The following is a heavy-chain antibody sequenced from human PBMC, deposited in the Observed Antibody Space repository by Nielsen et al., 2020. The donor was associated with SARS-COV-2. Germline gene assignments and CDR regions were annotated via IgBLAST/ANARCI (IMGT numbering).Heavy chain of an antibody. J-gene: IGHJ4*02. Sequence: ASVKVSCKVSRYTLTELPIHWVRQAPGKGLEWMGGFDPEDGERIFAQQFQGRVTMTTDTSTSTAYMDLGSLRSDDTAVYYCARDRSGTYLGYFDYWGQGTLVTVSS. D-gene: IGHD1-26*01. V-gene: IGHV1-24*01. CDR2: FDPEDGER. CDR3: ARDRSGTYLGYFDY. CDR1: RYTLTELP.